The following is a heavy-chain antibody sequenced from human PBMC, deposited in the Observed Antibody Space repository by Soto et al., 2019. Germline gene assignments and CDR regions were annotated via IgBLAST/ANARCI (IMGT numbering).Heavy chain of an antibody. CDR1: GGSISSGDYY. J-gene: IGHJ6*02. D-gene: IGHD2-8*02. V-gene: IGHV4-30-4*01. CDR3: ARASSGAVKYYYSMDV. Sequence: PSETLSLTCTVSGGSISSGDYYWSWIRQPPGKGLEWIGYIYYSGSTYYNPSLKRRVTISVDTSKNQFSLKLSSVTAADTAVYYCARASSGAVKYYYSMDVWGQGTTVTVSS. CDR2: IYYSGST.